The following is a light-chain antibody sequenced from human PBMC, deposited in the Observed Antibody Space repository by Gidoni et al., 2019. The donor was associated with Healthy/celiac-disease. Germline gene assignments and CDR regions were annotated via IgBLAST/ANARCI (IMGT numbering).Light chain of an antibody. Sequence: DIQMTQSPSSLSASVGDRVTITCRASQSISSYLNWYQQKPRKAPKLLIYAASSLQSGVPSRFSGSGSGTDFTLTISSLQPEDFATYYCQQSYSTPRTCGQGTKVETK. V-gene: IGKV1-39*01. CDR3: QQSYSTPRT. J-gene: IGKJ1*01. CDR1: QSISSY. CDR2: AAS.